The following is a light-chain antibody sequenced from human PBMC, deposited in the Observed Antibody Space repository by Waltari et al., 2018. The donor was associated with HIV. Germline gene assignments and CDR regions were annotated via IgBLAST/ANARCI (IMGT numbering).Light chain of an antibody. CDR1: ALPKKY. J-gene: IGLJ2*01. CDR3: YSVDSSGSRGV. CDR2: EDS. V-gene: IGLV3-10*01. Sequence: SYELTQPPSVSVSPGQTARITCSGDALPKKYSYWYQQKSGQAPVLVIYEDSKPPSGIPERISGSRSGTMGTLTICGAQVQEKTYYYCYSVDSSGSRGVFGGGTKLTVL.